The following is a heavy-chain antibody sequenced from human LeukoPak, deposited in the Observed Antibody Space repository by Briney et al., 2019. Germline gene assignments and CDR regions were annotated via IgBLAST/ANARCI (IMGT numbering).Heavy chain of an antibody. CDR1: GFTFSSYS. CDR3: PREGIRGYFDY. J-gene: IGHJ4*02. D-gene: IGHD3-10*01. Sequence: GGSLRLSCAASGFTFSSYSMNWVRQAPGKGLEWVSSISSSSSYIYYADSVKGRFTISRDNAKNSLYLQMNSLRAEHTAVCDCPREGIRGYFDYWGQGTLVTVSS. V-gene: IGHV3-21*01. CDR2: ISSSSSYI.